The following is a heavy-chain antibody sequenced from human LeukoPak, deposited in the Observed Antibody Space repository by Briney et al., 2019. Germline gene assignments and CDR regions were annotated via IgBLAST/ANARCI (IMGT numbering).Heavy chain of an antibody. V-gene: IGHV4-4*09. D-gene: IGHD3-22*01. CDR3: ARRTRGYYDSSGYYHNWFDP. CDR2: IYTSGST. J-gene: IGHJ5*02. CDR1: GGSISSYY. Sequence: PETLSLTCTVSGGSISSYYWSWIRQPPGKGLEWIGYIYTSGSTNYNPSLKSRVTISVDTSKNQFSLKLSSVTAADTAVYYCARRTRGYYDSSGYYHNWFDPWGQGTLVTVSS.